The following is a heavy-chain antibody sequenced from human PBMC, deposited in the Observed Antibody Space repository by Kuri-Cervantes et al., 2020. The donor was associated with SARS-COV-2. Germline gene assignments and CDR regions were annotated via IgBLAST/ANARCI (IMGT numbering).Heavy chain of an antibody. CDR2: INTNTGNP. J-gene: IGHJ3*02. V-gene: IGHV7-4-1*02. CDR1: GYTFTSYA. D-gene: IGHD3-22*01. Sequence: ASVKVSCKASGYTFTSYAMNWVRQAPGQGLEWMGWINTNTGNPTYAQGFTGRFVFSLDTSVSTAYLQISSLKAEDTAVYYCARDQPYYYDSSGYYRAFDIWGQGTMVTVSS. CDR3: ARDQPYYYDSSGYYRAFDI.